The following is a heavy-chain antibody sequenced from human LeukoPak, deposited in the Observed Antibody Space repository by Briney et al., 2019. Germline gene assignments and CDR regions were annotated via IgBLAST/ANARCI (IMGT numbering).Heavy chain of an antibody. V-gene: IGHV1-69*13. CDR2: IIPIFGTA. D-gene: IGHD3-22*01. CDR3: ARESVVGYYDSSGYPYFDY. Sequence: GASVKVSCKASGGTFSSYAISWVRQAPGQGLEWMGGIIPIFGTANYAQKFQGRVTITADESTSTAYMELSSLRSEDTAVYYCARESVVGYYDSSGYPYFDYWGQGTLVTVSS. CDR1: GGTFSSYA. J-gene: IGHJ4*02.